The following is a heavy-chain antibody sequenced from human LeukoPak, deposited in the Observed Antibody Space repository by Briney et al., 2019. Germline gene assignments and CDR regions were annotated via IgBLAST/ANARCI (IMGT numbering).Heavy chain of an antibody. CDR3: ARVVVGPFDY. J-gene: IGHJ4*02. D-gene: IGHD1-26*01. CDR2: IKQDGSEK. CDR1: GFSFSTYG. V-gene: IGHV3-7*01. Sequence: GGSLRLSCAASGFSFSTYGMSWDRQAPGKGLEWVANIKQDGSEKYYVDSVKGRFTISRDNAKNSLYLQMNSLRAEDTAVYYCARVVVGPFDYWGQGTLVTVSS.